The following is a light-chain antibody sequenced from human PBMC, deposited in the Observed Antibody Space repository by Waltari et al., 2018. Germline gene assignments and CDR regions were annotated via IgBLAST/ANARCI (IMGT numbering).Light chain of an antibody. CDR1: QSIDNS. J-gene: IGKJ4*01. CDR3: HQRSNWPLT. CDR2: DAS. V-gene: IGKV3-11*01. Sequence: EIVLTQSPATLSLSPGERATLSCRASQSIDNSLAWYQQKPGQVPRLLIYDASNRATGIPARFSGSRSGADFTLIISSLEPEDFAVYYCHQRSNWPLTFGGGTKVEIK.